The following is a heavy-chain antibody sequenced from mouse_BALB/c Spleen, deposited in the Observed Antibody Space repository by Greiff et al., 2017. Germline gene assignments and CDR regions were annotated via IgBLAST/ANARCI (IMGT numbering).Heavy chain of an antibody. J-gene: IGHJ3*01. CDR1: GYTFTSYW. CDR2: IYPGDGDT. D-gene: IGHD2-3*01. Sequence: QVQLQQSGAELARPGASVKLSCKASGYTFTSYWMQWVKQRPGQGLEWIGAIYPGDGDTRYTQKFKGKATLTADKSSSSAYMQLSSLASEDSAVYFCARKGGDGYNWFAYWGQGTLVTVSA. CDR3: ARKGGDGYNWFAY. V-gene: IGHV1-87*01.